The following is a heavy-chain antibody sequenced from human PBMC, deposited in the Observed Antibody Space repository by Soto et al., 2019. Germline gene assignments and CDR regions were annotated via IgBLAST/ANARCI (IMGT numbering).Heavy chain of an antibody. V-gene: IGHV4-59*08. D-gene: IGHD2-8*01. CDR1: GGSISSDY. CDR2: IYYSGST. CDR3: ARTYCTNGVCYFMDV. J-gene: IGHJ6*03. Sequence: SETLSLTCTVSGGSISSDYWRWIRQPPGKGLEWIGYIYYSGSTNYNPSLKSRVTISVDTSKNQFSLKLSSVTAADTAVYYCARTYCTNGVCYFMDVWGKGTTVTVSS.